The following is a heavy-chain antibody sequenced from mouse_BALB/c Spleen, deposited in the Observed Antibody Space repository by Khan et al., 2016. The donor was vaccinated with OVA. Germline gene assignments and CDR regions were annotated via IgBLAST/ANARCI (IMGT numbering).Heavy chain of an antibody. CDR1: GYTFTRYW. CDR2: IYPGNSDT. CDR3: TRFGYLLAY. Sequence: VQLKESGTVLARPGTSVKMSCKASGYTFTRYWMHWVNPRPGPGLEWIGAIYPGNSDTSYNQKLHGKAKLTAVPSTSTAYMEHSSLTNEDSAVYYCTRFGYLLAYGGQGTLVTGSA. D-gene: IGHD2-2*01. J-gene: IGHJ3*01. V-gene: IGHV1-5*01.